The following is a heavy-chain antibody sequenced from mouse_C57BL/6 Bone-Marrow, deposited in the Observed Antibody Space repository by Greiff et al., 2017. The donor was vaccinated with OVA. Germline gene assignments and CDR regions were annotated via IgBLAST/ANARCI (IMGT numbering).Heavy chain of an antibody. CDR3: ARDGWAY. V-gene: IGHV5-12*01. D-gene: IGHD2-3*01. Sequence: DVMLVESGGGLVQPGGSLKLSCAASGFTFSDYYMYWVRQTPEKRLEWVAYISNGGGSTYYPDTVKGRFTISRDNAKNTLYLQMSRLKSEDTAMYYCARDGWAYWGQGTLVTVSA. CDR1: GFTFSDYY. J-gene: IGHJ3*01. CDR2: ISNGGGST.